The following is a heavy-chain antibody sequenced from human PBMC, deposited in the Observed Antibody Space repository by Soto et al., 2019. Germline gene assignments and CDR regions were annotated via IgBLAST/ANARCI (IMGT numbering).Heavy chain of an antibody. J-gene: IGHJ6*02. CDR3: ARDYGSSWRKDYYYYGMDV. CDR2: ISAYNGNT. V-gene: IGHV1-18*01. Sequence: QVQLVQSGAEVKKPGASVKVSCKASGYTFTSYGISWVRQAPGQGLEWMGWISAYNGNTNYAQKLQGRVTMTTDTATSTAYMELRSLRSDDTAVYYCARDYGSSWRKDYYYYGMDVWGQGTTVTVSS. CDR1: GYTFTSYG. D-gene: IGHD6-13*01.